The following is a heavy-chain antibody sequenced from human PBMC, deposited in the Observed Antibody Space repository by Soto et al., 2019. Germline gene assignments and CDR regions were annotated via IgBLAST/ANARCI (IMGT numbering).Heavy chain of an antibody. Sequence: PGESLKISCKGSGYSFTSYWIGWVRQMPGKGLEWMGIIYPGDSDTRYSPSFQGQVTISADKSISTAYLQWSSLKASGTAMYYCARHEGQGYCSGGSCPLDAFDIWGQGTMVTVSS. D-gene: IGHD2-15*01. CDR3: ARHEGQGYCSGGSCPLDAFDI. V-gene: IGHV5-51*01. J-gene: IGHJ3*02. CDR2: IYPGDSDT. CDR1: GYSFTSYW.